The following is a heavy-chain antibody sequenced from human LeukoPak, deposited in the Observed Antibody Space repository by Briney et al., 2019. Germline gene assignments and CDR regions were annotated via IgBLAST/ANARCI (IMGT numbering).Heavy chain of an antibody. CDR1: GFTFSTYE. CDR3: AELGITMIGGV. V-gene: IGHV3-48*03. J-gene: IGHJ6*04. D-gene: IGHD3-10*02. Sequence: PGGSLRLPCAASGFTFSTYEVNWVRQAPGKGLEWVSYINSNGHTIYYADSVKGRFTISRDNAKNSLYLQMNSLRAEDTAVYYCAELGITMIGGVWGKGTTVTISS. CDR2: INSNGHTI.